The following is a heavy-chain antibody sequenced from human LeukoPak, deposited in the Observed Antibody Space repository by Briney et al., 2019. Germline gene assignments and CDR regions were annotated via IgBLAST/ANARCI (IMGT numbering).Heavy chain of an antibody. CDR1: GYTFTSYG. J-gene: IGHJ6*03. V-gene: IGHV1-18*01. Sequence: ASVKVSCKASGYTFTSYGISWVRQAPGQGLEWMGWISAYNGNTNYAQKFQGRVTMTEDTSTDTAYMGLSSLRSEDTAVYYCATVLRHYYYYYMDVWGKGTTVTVSS. CDR2: ISAYNGNT. D-gene: IGHD3-16*01. CDR3: ATVLRHYYYYYMDV.